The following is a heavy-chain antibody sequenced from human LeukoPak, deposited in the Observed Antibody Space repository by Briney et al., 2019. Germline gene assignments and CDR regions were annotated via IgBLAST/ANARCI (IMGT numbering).Heavy chain of an antibody. J-gene: IGHJ4*02. CDR1: GFTVSTNY. CDR2: IYSGGRT. Sequence: GGSLRLSCAASGFTVSTNYMSWVRQAPGKGLEWVSIIYSGGRTHYADSVKGRFTISTDNSKNTLHLQMNSLRAEDTAVYYCAKDDRGNEAPFDYWGQGTLVTVSS. CDR3: AKDDRGNEAPFDY. V-gene: IGHV3-66*01.